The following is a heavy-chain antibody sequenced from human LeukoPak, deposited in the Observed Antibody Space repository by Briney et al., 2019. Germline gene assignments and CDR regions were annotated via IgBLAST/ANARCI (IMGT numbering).Heavy chain of an antibody. V-gene: IGHV4-59*01. D-gene: IGHD2-2*01. CDR3: ARADCSTTSCPMDV. CDR2: IYFTGST. Sequence: SETLSLTCTVSGGSLSSYYWTWIRQPPGKGLEWMGYIYFTGSTNYNPSLKGRVTMSVDTSNNQFSLRLTSVTAADTAVYYCARADCSTTSCPMDVWGQGATVTVSS. J-gene: IGHJ6*02. CDR1: GGSLSSYY.